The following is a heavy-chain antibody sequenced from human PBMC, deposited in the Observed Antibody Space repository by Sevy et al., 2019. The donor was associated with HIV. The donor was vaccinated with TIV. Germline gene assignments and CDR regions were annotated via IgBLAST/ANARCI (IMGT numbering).Heavy chain of an antibody. V-gene: IGHV1-46*01. J-gene: IGHJ1*01. Sequence: ASVKVSCKASGYVFTSYYINWVRQAPGQGLEWMGTINPSSGSISYSQKIQGRDTMTRDTSTSTVYMELNSLRSDDTAKYYCARGMSAFHFFDWGKGTLVSVSS. CDR2: INPSSGSI. CDR3: ARGMSAFHFFD. D-gene: IGHD3-3*02. CDR1: GYVFTSYY.